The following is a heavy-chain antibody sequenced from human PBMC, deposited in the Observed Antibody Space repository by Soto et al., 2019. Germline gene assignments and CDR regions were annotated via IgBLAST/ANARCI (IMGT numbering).Heavy chain of an antibody. D-gene: IGHD3-10*01. V-gene: IGHV1-18*01. CDR2: ISAYNGNT. J-gene: IGHJ4*02. CDR3: ARREGIIIPFDY. CDR1: GYTFTSYG. Sequence: ASVKVSCKASGYTFTSYGISWVRQAPGQGLEGMGWISAYNGNTNYAQKPQGRVTITTDTSTSPAYVELRGLGSDDTAVYYCARREGIIIPFDYWGQGTLVTGSS.